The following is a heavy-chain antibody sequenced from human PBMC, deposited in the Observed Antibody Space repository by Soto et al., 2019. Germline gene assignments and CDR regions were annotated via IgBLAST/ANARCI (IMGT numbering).Heavy chain of an antibody. Sequence: QVQLVQSGAEEKKPGASVKVSCKASGYTFTSYAMHWVRQAPGQRLEGMGWINAGNGNTKYSQKFQGRVTITRDTSASTAYIELSSLRSEDTAVYYCARADGVRFVGTWGQGTLVTVSS. V-gene: IGHV1-3*05. CDR2: INAGNGNT. D-gene: IGHD2-2*01. CDR3: ARADGVRFVGT. CDR1: GYTFTSYA. J-gene: IGHJ5*02.